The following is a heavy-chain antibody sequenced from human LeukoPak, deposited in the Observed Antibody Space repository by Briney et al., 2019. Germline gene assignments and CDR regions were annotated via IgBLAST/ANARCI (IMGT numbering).Heavy chain of an antibody. CDR1: GFTFSDYY. J-gene: IGHJ4*02. D-gene: IGHD3-10*01. V-gene: IGHV3-11*01. Sequence: GGSLRLSCAASGFTFSDYYMSWIRQAPGKGLQWVSYITNSGSTIYYADSVKGRFTISRDNAKKSLYLQMNHRRAEERAVYYFARGSRYYYGSGSYPFDDWGQGTLVTVSS. CDR3: ARGSRYYYGSGSYPFDD. CDR2: ITNSGSTI.